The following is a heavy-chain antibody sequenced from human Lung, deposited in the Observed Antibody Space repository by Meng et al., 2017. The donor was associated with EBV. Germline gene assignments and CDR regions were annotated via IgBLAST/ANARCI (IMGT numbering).Heavy chain of an antibody. J-gene: IGHJ5*02. CDR1: GGSIRFGDYY. Sequence: QGHLQAQGPGLVKPSQTLSLTCTVSGGSIRFGDYYWSWLRQSPGKGLEWIGYIYDSGSTSYNPSLMSRVTISVDTSRNQFSLKLTSVTAADTAVYYCAREYSSSSGLPGPWGQGTLVTVSS. V-gene: IGHV4-30-4*08. CDR2: IYDSGST. CDR3: AREYSSSSGLPGP. D-gene: IGHD6-6*01.